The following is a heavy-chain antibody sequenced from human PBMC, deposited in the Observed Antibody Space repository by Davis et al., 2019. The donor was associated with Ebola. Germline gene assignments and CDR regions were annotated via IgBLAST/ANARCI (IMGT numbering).Heavy chain of an antibody. J-gene: IGHJ4*02. CDR3: AKDTGTYDFWSGYYGVGPIDY. CDR1: GFTFSSYA. D-gene: IGHD3-3*01. Sequence: GESLKISCAASGFTFSSYAMSWVRQAPGKGLEWVSAISGSGGSTYYADSVKGRFTISRDNAKNSLYLQMNSLRAKDTALYYCAKDTGTYDFWSGYYGVGPIDYWGQGTLVTVSS. V-gene: IGHV3-23*01. CDR2: ISGSGGST.